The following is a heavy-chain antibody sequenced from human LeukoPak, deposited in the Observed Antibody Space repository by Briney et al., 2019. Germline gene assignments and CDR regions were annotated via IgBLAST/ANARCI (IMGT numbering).Heavy chain of an antibody. D-gene: IGHD1-14*01. CDR2: LYSDGNT. CDR1: GFTVITND. CDR3: ARGVEPLSANTLSY. J-gene: IGHJ4*02. Sequence: GGSLRLSCAASGFTVITNDMTWVRQAPGKGLEWVSVLYSDGNTKYADSVQGRFTISRDNSKNTLYLEMNSLSPDDTAVYYCARGVEPLSANTLSYWGQGNLVTVSS. V-gene: IGHV3-53*01.